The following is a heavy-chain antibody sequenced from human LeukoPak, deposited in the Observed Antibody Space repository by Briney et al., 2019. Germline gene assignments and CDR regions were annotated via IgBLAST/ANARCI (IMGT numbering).Heavy chain of an antibody. Sequence: PGGSLRLSCVASGFTFSTSAMSWVRQAPGKGLEWVSAISGSGGKTYYADSVKGRFTISRENSQNTLYLYMNSLRADDTAVYYCGKEMTSMVTVEYWGQGTLVTVSS. J-gene: IGHJ4*02. CDR1: GFTFSTSA. CDR3: GKEMTSMVTVEY. CDR2: ISGSGGKT. V-gene: IGHV3-23*01. D-gene: IGHD5-18*01.